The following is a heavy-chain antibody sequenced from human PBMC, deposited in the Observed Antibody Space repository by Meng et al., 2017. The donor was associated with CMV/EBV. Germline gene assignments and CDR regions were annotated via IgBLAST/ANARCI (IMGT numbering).Heavy chain of an antibody. V-gene: IGHV1-8*03. CDR3: ARARRDIVVVPAAYYFDY. CDR1: GYTFTSYD. D-gene: IGHD2-2*01. J-gene: IGHJ4*02. CDR2: MNPNSGNT. Sequence: ASVKVSCKASGYTFTSYDINWVRQATGQGLEWMGWMNPNSGNTGHAQKFQGRVTITRNTSISTAYMELSSLRSEDTAVYYCARARRDIVVVPAAYYFDYWGQGTLVTVSS.